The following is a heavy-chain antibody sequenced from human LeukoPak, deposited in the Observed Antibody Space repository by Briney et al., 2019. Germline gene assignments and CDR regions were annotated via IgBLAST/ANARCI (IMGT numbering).Heavy chain of an antibody. CDR1: GGSISSYY. J-gene: IGHJ3*02. CDR3: ARVAPPVAYYYDSSGYWDAFDI. Sequence: SETLSLTCTVSGGSISSYYWSWIRQPPGKGLEWIGYIYYSGSTNYNPSLKSRVTISVDTSKNQFSLKLSSVTAADTAVYYCARVAPPVAYYYDSSGYWDAFDIWGQGTMVTVSS. CDR2: IYYSGST. V-gene: IGHV4-59*01. D-gene: IGHD3-22*01.